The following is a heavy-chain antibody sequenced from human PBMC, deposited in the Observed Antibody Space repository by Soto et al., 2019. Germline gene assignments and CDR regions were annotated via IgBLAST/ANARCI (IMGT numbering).Heavy chain of an antibody. D-gene: IGHD5-12*01. CDR2: INYSGST. V-gene: IGHV4-59*12. J-gene: IGHJ6*02. CDR1: GGSISSYY. CDR3: ARVLRSGYLAYFYYDMDV. Sequence: SETLSLTCTVSGGSISSYYWSWIRQPPGKGLEWIGEINYSGSTNYNPSLKSRVTISVDTSKNQFSLKLSSVTAADTAVYYCARVLRSGYLAYFYYDMDVWGQGTTVTVSS.